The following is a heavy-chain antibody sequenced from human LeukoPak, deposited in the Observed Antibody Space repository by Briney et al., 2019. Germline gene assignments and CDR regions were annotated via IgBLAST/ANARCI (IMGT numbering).Heavy chain of an antibody. V-gene: IGHV3-7*01. Sequence: PGGSLRLSCAASGFTFSSRWVSWVRQAPGKGLEWVANIKQDGSEKDYVDSVKGRFTISRDNAENSLYLQMNSLTTGDTAVYFCARVFMNSDDSQYRPLDCWGQGTLVTVSS. D-gene: IGHD3-22*01. CDR2: IKQDGSEK. CDR1: GFTFSSRW. J-gene: IGHJ4*02. CDR3: ARVFMNSDDSQYRPLDC.